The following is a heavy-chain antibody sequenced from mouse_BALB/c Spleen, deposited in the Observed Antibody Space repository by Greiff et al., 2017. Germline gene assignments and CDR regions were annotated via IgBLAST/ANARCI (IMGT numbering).Heavy chain of an antibody. J-gene: IGHJ3*01. CDR1: GFTFSSYT. CDR2: ISNGGGST. V-gene: IGHV5-12-2*01. CDR3: ARQGRGYDYAAWFAY. D-gene: IGHD2-4*01. Sequence: EVMLVESGGGLVQPGGSLKLSCAASGFTFSSYTMSWVRQTPEKRLEWVAYISNGGGSTYYPDTVKGRFTISRDHAKNTLYLQMSSLKSEDTAMYYCARQGRGYDYAAWFAYWGQGTLVAVSA.